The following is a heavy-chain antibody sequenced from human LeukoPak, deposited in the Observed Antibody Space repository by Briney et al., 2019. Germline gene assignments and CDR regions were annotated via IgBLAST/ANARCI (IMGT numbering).Heavy chain of an antibody. D-gene: IGHD3-22*01. Sequence: SETLSLTCTVSGGPISSYSGSWIRQPPGKELKGIGYIYYSGSTNYNPSLKSRVTISVDTSKNQFSLKLSSVTAADTAVYYCARSRAGSSSGSHFDYWGQGTLVTVSS. J-gene: IGHJ4*02. CDR1: GGPISSYS. CDR3: ARSRAGSSSGSHFDY. CDR2: IYYSGST. V-gene: IGHV4-59*08.